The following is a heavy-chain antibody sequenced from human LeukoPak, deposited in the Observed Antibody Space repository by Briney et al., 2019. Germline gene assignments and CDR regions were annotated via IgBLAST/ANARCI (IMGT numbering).Heavy chain of an antibody. J-gene: IGHJ4*02. CDR3: ARASYNSDWYFDQ. V-gene: IGHV3-48*03. D-gene: IGHD6-19*01. CDR2: ISTSGSII. CDR1: GFTFRSHE. Sequence: PGGSLRLSCAVSGFTFRSHEMNWVRQAPGKGLEWISYISTSGSIIYYADSVKGRFTISRDNVRNSLFLQMGSLKVEDTAVYYCARASYNSDWYFDQWGQGTLVTVSS.